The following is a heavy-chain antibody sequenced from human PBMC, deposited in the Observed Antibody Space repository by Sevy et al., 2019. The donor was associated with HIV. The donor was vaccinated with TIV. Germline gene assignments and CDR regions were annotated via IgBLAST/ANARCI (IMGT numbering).Heavy chain of an antibody. CDR2: ISYDGINK. CDR3: ARDSNSGYYYYYAMDV. D-gene: IGHD1-26*01. Sequence: GGSLRLSCAASGFIFSNYDMHWVRQAPGKGLEWVAAISYDGINKYYADSVKGRFTISRDNSKNTLYVQMNSLRAEDTAVYYCARDSNSGYYYYYAMDVWGQGTTVTVSS. J-gene: IGHJ6*02. CDR1: GFIFSNYD. V-gene: IGHV3-30-3*01.